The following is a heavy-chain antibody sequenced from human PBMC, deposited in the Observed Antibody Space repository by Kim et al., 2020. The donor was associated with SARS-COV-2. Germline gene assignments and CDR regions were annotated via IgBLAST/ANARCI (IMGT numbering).Heavy chain of an antibody. Sequence: SETLSLTCTVSGGSISSYYWSWIRQPPGKGLEWIGYIYYSGSTNYNPSLKSRVTISVDTSKNQFSLKLSSVTAADTAVYYCARRSLDCSGGSCSIGMDVWGQGTTVTVSS. D-gene: IGHD2-15*01. CDR2: IYYSGST. CDR3: ARRSLDCSGGSCSIGMDV. J-gene: IGHJ6*02. CDR1: GGSISSYY. V-gene: IGHV4-59*08.